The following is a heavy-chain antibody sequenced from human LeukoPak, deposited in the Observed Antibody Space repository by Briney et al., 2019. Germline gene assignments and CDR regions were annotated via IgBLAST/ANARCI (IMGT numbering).Heavy chain of an antibody. D-gene: IGHD1-26*01. CDR2: ISANGGGT. CDR1: RFTFSNYA. CDR3: TLVVGEYGGAAY. Sequence: GGSLRLSCSASRFTFSNYAMSWVRQAPGKGLEWVSAISANGGGTYYADSVKGRFTISRDNAKNTLYLQMNGLRAEDTAVYYCTLVVGEYGGAAYWGQGTLVTVSS. V-gene: IGHV3-23*01. J-gene: IGHJ4*02.